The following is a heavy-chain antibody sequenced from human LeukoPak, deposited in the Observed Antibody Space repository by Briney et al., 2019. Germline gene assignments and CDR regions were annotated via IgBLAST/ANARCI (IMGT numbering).Heavy chain of an antibody. Sequence: SETLSLTCTVSGGSISSYYWSWIRQPPGKGLEWIGYIYYSGSTNYNPSLKSRVTISVDTSKNQFSLKLSSVTAADTAVYYCARVFSDYVWGSYRYTCYFDYWGQGTLVTVSS. V-gene: IGHV4-59*12. CDR3: ARVFSDYVWGSYRYTCYFDY. CDR1: GGSISSYY. D-gene: IGHD3-16*02. J-gene: IGHJ4*02. CDR2: IYYSGST.